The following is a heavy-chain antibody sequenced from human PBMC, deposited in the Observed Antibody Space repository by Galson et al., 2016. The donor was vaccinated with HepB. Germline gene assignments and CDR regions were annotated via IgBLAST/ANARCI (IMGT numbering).Heavy chain of an antibody. CDR3: ARLMTTVTTARDYCYGMDV. J-gene: IGHJ6*02. V-gene: IGHV3-21*01. Sequence: SLRLSCAASGFTFSSYSMNWVRQAPGKGLEWVSSITSTSSYIYYADSVKGRFTISRDNAKNSLYLQMNSLRAEDTAVYYCARLMTTVTTARDYCYGMDVWGQGTTVTVSS. D-gene: IGHD4-17*01. CDR1: GFTFSSYS. CDR2: ITSTSSYI.